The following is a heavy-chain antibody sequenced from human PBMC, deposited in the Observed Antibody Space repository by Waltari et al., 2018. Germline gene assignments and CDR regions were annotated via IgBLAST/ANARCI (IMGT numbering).Heavy chain of an antibody. D-gene: IGHD3-10*01. CDR2: IYTSGGT. CDR3: ARYRLWSFDY. CDR1: GGSISSYY. J-gene: IGHJ4*02. V-gene: IGHV4-4*07. Sequence: QVQLQESGPGLVKPSETLSLTCPVSGGSISSYYWRWIRQPAGKGLEWIGRIYTSGGTNYNPARKSRVTMSVDTSKNQFSLKLSSVTAADTAVYYCARYRLWSFDYWGQGTLVTVSS.